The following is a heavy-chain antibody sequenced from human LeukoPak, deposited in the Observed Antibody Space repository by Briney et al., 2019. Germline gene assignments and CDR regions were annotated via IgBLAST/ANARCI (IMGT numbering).Heavy chain of an antibody. V-gene: IGHV3-74*01. CDR1: GFTFSSSW. CDR3: ARDPGYESWSPFWGGMDV. D-gene: IGHD3-16*01. CDR2: ITRDGSST. Sequence: GGSLRLSCAASGFTFSSSWMHWVRQAPGKGLVWVSRITRDGSSTTYADSVKGRFTTSRDNAKNTLYLQMDSLRDDDTAVYYCARDPGYESWSPFWGGMDVWGNGTTVIVSS. J-gene: IGHJ6*04.